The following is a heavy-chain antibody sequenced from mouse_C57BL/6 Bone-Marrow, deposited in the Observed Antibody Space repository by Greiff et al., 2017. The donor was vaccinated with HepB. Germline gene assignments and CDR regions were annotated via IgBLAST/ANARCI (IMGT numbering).Heavy chain of an antibody. Sequence: VQLVESGPGLVQPSQSLSITCTVSGFSLTSYGVHWVRQSPGKGLEWLGVIWRGGSTDDNAAFMSRLSITKDNSKSQVFFKMYSMQADDPAIYYCASYYYGSSGGLYYAMDDWGKGTSVTVSS. CDR1: GFSLTSYG. D-gene: IGHD1-1*01. V-gene: IGHV2-5*01. CDR3: ASYYYGSSGGLYYAMDD. CDR2: IWRGGST. J-gene: IGHJ4*01.